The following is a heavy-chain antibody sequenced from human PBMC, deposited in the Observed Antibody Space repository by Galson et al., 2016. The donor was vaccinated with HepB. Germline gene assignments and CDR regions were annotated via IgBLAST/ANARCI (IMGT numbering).Heavy chain of an antibody. Sequence: SETLSLTCAVYGGSFRGHYWTWIRQSPGKGLEWIGEIHHGGGTTYNPSLRRRVTISEDTSKNHFSLKLTSVAAADTAVYYCARGYDFTGYYLGSWFDPWGQGTLVTFSS. CDR1: GGSFRGHY. CDR2: IHHGGGT. D-gene: IGHD3-22*01. V-gene: IGHV4-34*01. CDR3: ARGYDFTGYYLGSWFDP. J-gene: IGHJ5*02.